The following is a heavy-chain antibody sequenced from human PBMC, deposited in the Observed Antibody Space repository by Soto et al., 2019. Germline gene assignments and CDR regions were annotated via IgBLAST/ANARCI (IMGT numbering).Heavy chain of an antibody. Sequence: TLSLPCTVAGAPLSCYYVGLLMKPAGKGLEWLVRIYTSWTTNYNPSLKSRITMSVDTSKNQFSLKLSSVTVADTAVYYCARDIDAAGMEHGFDPGGQGILGNV. CDR2: IYTSWTT. CDR3: ARDIDAAGMEHGFDP. J-gene: IGHJ5*02. CDR1: GAPLSCYY. V-gene: IGHV4-4*07. D-gene: IGHD6-13*01.